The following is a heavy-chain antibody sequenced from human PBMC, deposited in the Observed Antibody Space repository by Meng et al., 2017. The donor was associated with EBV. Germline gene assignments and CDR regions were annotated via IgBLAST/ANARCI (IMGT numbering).Heavy chain of an antibody. V-gene: IGHV1-18*01. CDR3: ARGLDYFDY. CDR2: ISAYNRNT. J-gene: IGHJ4*02. CDR1: GFTFTCYG. Sequence: QFQRVQSGLMLPRPDPSLQVSRKSSGFTFTCYGISRVRQAPGQGLEWIGYISAYNRNTNYAQKLQYRVTTTTDTSTSTAYMELRSLRSDATAVYYCARGLDYFDYWGQGTLVTVSS.